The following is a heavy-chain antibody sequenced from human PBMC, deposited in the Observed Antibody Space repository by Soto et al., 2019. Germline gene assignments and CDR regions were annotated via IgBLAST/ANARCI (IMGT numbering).Heavy chain of an antibody. D-gene: IGHD3-22*01. CDR3: VKDDGGYPSTAPH. Sequence: GGSLRLSCAASGITISNYPMSWVRQAPGKGLDWVSGISGSGDRAYYADSAKGRFTISKDISKNSLSLQLDSLGVEDTAVYFCVKDDGGYPSTAPHWGQGTLVTVSS. CDR1: GITISNYP. J-gene: IGHJ4*02. CDR2: ISGSGDRA. V-gene: IGHV3-23*01.